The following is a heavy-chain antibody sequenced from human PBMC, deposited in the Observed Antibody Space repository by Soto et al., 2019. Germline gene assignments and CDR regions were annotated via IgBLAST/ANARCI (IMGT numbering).Heavy chain of an antibody. CDR1: GYTFTGYY. J-gene: IGHJ3*02. D-gene: IGHD6-13*01. CDR2: INPNSGGT. Sequence: ASVKVSCKASGYTFTGYYMHWVRQAPGQGLEWMGWINPNSGGTNYAQKFQGWVTMTRDTSISTAYMELSRLRSDDTAVYYCARDRVSCSGVADAFDIWGQGTMVTVSS. V-gene: IGHV1-2*04. CDR3: ARDRVSCSGVADAFDI.